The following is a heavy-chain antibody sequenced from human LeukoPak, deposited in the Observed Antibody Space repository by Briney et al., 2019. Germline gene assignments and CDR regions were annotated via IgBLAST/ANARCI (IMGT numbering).Heavy chain of an antibody. Sequence: SETLSLTCTVSGGSISSSSYYWGWIRQPPEKGLEWIGSIYYSGSTYYNPSLKSRVTISVDTSKNQFSLKLSSVTAADTAVYYCASPGYCSSTSCFDYWGQGTLVTVSS. CDR1: GGSISSSSYY. V-gene: IGHV4-39*01. CDR2: IYYSGST. CDR3: ASPGYCSSTSCFDY. D-gene: IGHD2-2*01. J-gene: IGHJ4*02.